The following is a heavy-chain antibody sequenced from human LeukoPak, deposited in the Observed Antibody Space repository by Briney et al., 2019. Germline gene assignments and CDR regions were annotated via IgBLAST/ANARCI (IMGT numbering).Heavy chain of an antibody. CDR2: INHSGST. V-gene: IGHV4-34*01. CDR3: ARVGMVRGVQALDY. J-gene: IGHJ4*02. CDR1: DGSFNHYY. D-gene: IGHD3-10*01. Sequence: SETLSLTCAVYDGSFNHYYWSWIRQPPGKGLEWIGEINHSGSTNYNPSLKSRVTISVDTSKNQFSLKLSSVTAADTAVYYCARVGMVRGVQALDYWGQGTLVTVSS.